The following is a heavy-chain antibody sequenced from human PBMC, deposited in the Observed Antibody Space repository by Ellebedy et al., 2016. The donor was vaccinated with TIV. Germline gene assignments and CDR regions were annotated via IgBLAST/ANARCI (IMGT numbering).Heavy chain of an antibody. CDR1: GGSISSGGYS. J-gene: IGHJ3*02. V-gene: IGHV4-30-2*03. Sequence: SETLSLXXAVSGGSISSGGYSWSWIRQPPGKGLEWIGYIYHSGSTYYNPSLKSRVTISVDTSKNQFSLKLSSVTAADTAVYYCARLAYCGGDCYPPDAFDIWGQGTMVTVSS. CDR3: ARLAYCGGDCYPPDAFDI. D-gene: IGHD2-21*01. CDR2: IYHSGST.